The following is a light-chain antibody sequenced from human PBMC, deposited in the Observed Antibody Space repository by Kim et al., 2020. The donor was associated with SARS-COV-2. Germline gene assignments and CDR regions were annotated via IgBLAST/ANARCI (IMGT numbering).Light chain of an antibody. Sequence: SYELTQPPSVSVAPGKTASITCGGDNIGGKSVHWYQQKPGQSPVLVIYYDNDRPSGIPVRFSGSNSGNTATLTISRVEAVDEADYYCHAWDSSGDFGVFG. J-gene: IGLJ1*01. CDR3: HAWDSSGDFGV. CDR2: YDN. V-gene: IGLV3-21*04. CDR1: NIGGKS.